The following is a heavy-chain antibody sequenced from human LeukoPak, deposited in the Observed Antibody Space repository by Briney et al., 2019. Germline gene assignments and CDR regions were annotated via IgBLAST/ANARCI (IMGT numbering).Heavy chain of an antibody. CDR2: IYYSGST. J-gene: IGHJ5*02. V-gene: IGHV4-59*01. Sequence: SETLSLTCTVSGGSISSYYWGWIRQPPGKGLEWIGYIYYSGSTNYNPSLKSRVTMSVDTSKNQFSLRLSSVTAADTAVYYCARYEVHRNWFDPWGQGTLVTVSS. CDR1: GGSISSYY. D-gene: IGHD1-1*01. CDR3: ARYEVHRNWFDP.